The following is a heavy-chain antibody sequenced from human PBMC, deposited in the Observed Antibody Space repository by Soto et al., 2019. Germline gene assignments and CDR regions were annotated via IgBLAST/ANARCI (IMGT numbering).Heavy chain of an antibody. CDR2: ISSSGGST. J-gene: IGHJ4*02. D-gene: IGHD3-10*01. CDR1: GFTFSSYA. V-gene: IGHV3-23*01. Sequence: GGSLRLSCAASGFTFSSYAMSWVRQAPGKGLEWVSAISSSGGSTYYADSVKGRFTISRDNSKNTLYLQMNSLRAEDTAVYYCAKDGVTMVRGVIITNYFDYWGQGTLVTVSS. CDR3: AKDGVTMVRGVIITNYFDY.